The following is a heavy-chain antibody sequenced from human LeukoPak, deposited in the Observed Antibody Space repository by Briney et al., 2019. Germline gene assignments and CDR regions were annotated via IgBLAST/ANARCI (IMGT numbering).Heavy chain of an antibody. J-gene: IGHJ3*02. CDR3: VRAGDVWFGELFDI. D-gene: IGHD3-10*01. V-gene: IGHV4-59*02. CDR1: GGSVSSYY. Sequence: SETLSLTCTVSGGSVSSYYWSWIRQPPGKGLEWIGYMYYSGSTNYNPSLKSRVTISVDTSKNQFSLKLSSVTAADTAVYYCVRAGDVWFGELFDIWGQGTMVTVSS. CDR2: MYYSGST.